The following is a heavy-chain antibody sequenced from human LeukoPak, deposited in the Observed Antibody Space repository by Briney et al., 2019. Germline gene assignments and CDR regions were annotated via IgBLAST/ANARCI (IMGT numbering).Heavy chain of an antibody. CDR3: ARVLRYFDWLPYNWFDP. J-gene: IGHJ5*02. D-gene: IGHD3-9*01. Sequence: PSETLSLTCTVSGGSISSYYWSWIRQPPGKGLEWIGYIYYSGSTNYNPSLKSRVTITVDTSTNQFSLKLSSVTAADTAVYYCARVLRYFDWLPYNWFDPWGQGTLVTVSS. CDR2: IYYSGST. CDR1: GGSISSYY. V-gene: IGHV4-59*01.